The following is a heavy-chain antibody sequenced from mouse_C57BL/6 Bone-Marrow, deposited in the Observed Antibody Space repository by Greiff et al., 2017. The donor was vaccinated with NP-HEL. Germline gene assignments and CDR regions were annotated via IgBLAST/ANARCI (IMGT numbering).Heavy chain of an antibody. CDR3: ARKITTVVATSRYFEV. CDR1: GYTFTSYW. V-gene: IGHV1-52*01. Sequence: QVQLQQPGAELVRPGSSVKLSCKASGYTFTSYWMHWVKQRPIQGLEWIGNIDPSDSETHYNQKFKDKATLTVDKSSSTAYMQLSSLTSEDSAVYYCARKITTVVATSRYFEVWGTGTTVTVSS. CDR2: IDPSDSET. J-gene: IGHJ1*03. D-gene: IGHD1-1*01.